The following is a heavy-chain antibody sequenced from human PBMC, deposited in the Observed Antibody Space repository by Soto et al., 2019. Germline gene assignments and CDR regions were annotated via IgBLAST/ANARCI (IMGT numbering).Heavy chain of an antibody. V-gene: IGHV4-34*01. CDR3: ARGPRMAAAGSRGWFDP. Sequence: QVQLQQWGAGLLKPSETLSLTCAVYGGSFSGYYWSWIRQPPGKGLEWIGEINHSGSTNYNPSLKSRVTISADTSKNQFSLKLSSVPVADTALYYAARGPRMAAAGSRGWFDPWGQGTLVTVSS. D-gene: IGHD6-13*01. J-gene: IGHJ5*02. CDR2: INHSGST. CDR1: GGSFSGYY.